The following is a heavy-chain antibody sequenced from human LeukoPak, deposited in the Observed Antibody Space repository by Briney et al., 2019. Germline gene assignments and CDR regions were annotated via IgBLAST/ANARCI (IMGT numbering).Heavy chain of an antibody. Sequence: GGSLRLSCAASGFTFSSYGMHWVRQAPGKGLEWVAVIWYDGSNKYYADSVKGRFTISRDNSKNTLYLQMNSLRAEDTAVYYCARDRLPGRIAAAGNYFDYWGQGTLVTVSS. J-gene: IGHJ4*02. CDR1: GFTFSSYG. CDR2: IWYDGSNK. CDR3: ARDRLPGRIAAAGNYFDY. D-gene: IGHD6-13*01. V-gene: IGHV3-33*01.